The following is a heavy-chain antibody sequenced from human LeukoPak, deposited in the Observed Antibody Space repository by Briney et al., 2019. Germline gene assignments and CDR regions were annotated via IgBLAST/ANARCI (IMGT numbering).Heavy chain of an antibody. Sequence: PGGSLRLSCAASGSTFSSYAMSWVRQAPGKGLEWVSAISGSGGSTYYADSVKGRFTISRDNAKNSLYLQMNSLRAEDTAVYYCAELGITMIGGVWGKGTTVTISS. CDR1: GSTFSSYA. V-gene: IGHV3-23*01. D-gene: IGHD3-10*02. CDR2: ISGSGGST. CDR3: AELGITMIGGV. J-gene: IGHJ6*04.